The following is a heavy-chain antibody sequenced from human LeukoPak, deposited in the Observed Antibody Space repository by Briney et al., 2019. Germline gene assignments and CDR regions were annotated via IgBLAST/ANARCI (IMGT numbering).Heavy chain of an antibody. CDR3: ARHRANYGDYVYYMGV. J-gene: IGHJ6*03. Sequence: GESLLMSCKGSGYSFTSYWIGWVRQMPGKGLEWMGIIYPGDSVTRYRPSFQGQVTISADKSITTAYLQWSSLKASDTAMYYCARHRANYGDYVYYMGVWGKVITVTFSS. V-gene: IGHV5-51*01. CDR1: GYSFTSYW. D-gene: IGHD4-17*01. CDR2: IYPGDSVT.